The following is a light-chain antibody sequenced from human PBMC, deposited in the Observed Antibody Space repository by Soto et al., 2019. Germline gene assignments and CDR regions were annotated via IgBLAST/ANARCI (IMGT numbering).Light chain of an antibody. J-gene: IGLJ1*01. V-gene: IGLV2-14*03. CDR1: SSDVGGYNY. Sequence: QSALTQPASVSGSPGQSITISCTGTSSDVGGYNYVSWYQHYPGKAPKLIIYDVSSRPSGVSDRFSGPKSGNTASLTISGLQCEEESVYYCTSHTSSSTYLFGPGTKLP. CDR3: TSHTSSSTYL. CDR2: DVS.